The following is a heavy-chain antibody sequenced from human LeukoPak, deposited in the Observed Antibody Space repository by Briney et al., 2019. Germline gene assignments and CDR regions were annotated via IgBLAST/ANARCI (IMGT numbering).Heavy chain of an antibody. V-gene: IGHV3-23*01. Sequence: PGGSLRLSCAASGFTFSSYALSWVRQAPGKGLEWVSFISPSGDRTSNADSVEGRFTISRDNTRNTVYLQMNSLRDEDTGVYYCAIMHGYYDGSGFWVQWGQGTLVTVSS. J-gene: IGHJ4*02. CDR1: GFTFSSYA. D-gene: IGHD3-22*01. CDR2: ISPSGDRT. CDR3: AIMHGYYDGSGFWVQ.